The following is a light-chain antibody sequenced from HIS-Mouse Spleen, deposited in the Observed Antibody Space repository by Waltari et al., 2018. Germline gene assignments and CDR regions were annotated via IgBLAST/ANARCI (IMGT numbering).Light chain of an antibody. V-gene: IGLV2-11*01. CDR3: CSYAGSYTWV. Sequence: QSALTQPRSVSGSPGQSVTISCTGTSSDVGGYNYVSWYQQHPGKAPKPRIYDVSKRPSGVPDRFSGSKSGNTASLTISGLQAEDEADYYCCSYAGSYTWVFGGGTKLTVL. J-gene: IGLJ3*02. CDR2: DVS. CDR1: SSDVGGYNY.